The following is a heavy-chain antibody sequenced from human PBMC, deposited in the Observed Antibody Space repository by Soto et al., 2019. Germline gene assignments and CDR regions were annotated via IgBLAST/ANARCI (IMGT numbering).Heavy chain of an antibody. CDR2: IKSKTDGGTT. V-gene: IGHV3-15*07. CDR1: GFTFSNAW. J-gene: IGHJ6*02. Sequence: GGSLRLSCAASGFTFSNAWMNWVRQAPGKGLEWVGRIKSKTDGGTTDYAAPVKGRFTISRDDSKNTLYLQMNSLKTEDTAVYYCTTDPLHYSSSWCVSFWGQGTTVTVSS. CDR3: TTDPLHYSSSWCVSF. D-gene: IGHD6-13*01.